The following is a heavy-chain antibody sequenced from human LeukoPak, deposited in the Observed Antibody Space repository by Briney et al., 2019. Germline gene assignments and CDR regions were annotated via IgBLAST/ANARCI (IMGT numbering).Heavy chain of an antibody. D-gene: IGHD2-2*01. CDR1: GFTFSGSA. J-gene: IGHJ4*02. CDR3: TGYCSSTSCPTTFDY. Sequence: GGSLKLSCAASGFTFSGSAMHWVRQASGKGLEWVGRIRSNANIYSTPYAASLKARFTISRDDSKHTPYLQMNSLNTEDTAVYYCTGYCSSTSCPTTFDYWGQGTLVTVSS. V-gene: IGHV3-73*01. CDR2: IRSNANIYST.